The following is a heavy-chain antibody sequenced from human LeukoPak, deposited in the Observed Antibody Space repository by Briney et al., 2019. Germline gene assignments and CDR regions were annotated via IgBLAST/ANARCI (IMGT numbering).Heavy chain of an antibody. CDR3: ARGGYYYDSSGGYDY. CDR2: IWYDGSNK. J-gene: IGHJ4*02. Sequence: GGSLRLSCAASGFTFSSYGMHWVRQAPGKGLEWMAVIWYDGSNKYYADSVKGRFTISRDNSKNTLYLQMNSLRAEDTAVYYCARGGYYYDSSGGYDYWGQGTLVTVSS. D-gene: IGHD3-22*01. CDR1: GFTFSSYG. V-gene: IGHV3-33*01.